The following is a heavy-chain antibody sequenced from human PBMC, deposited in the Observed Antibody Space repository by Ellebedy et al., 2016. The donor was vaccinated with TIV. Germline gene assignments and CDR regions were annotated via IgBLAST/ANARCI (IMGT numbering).Heavy chain of an antibody. Sequence: ASVKVSCXASGYTFTSYGISWVRQAPGQGLEWMGWISAYNGNTNYAQKLQGRVTMTTDTSTSTAYMELRSLRSDDTAVYYCARVLCDDSSGRYLGCYFDYWGQGTLVTVSS. V-gene: IGHV1-18*01. CDR2: ISAYNGNT. D-gene: IGHD3-22*01. J-gene: IGHJ4*02. CDR3: ARVLCDDSSGRYLGCYFDY. CDR1: GYTFTSYG.